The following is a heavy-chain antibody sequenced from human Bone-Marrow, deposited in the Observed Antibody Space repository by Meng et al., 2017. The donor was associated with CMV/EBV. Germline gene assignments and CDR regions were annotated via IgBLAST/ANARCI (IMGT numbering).Heavy chain of an antibody. Sequence: SETLSLTCTVSGRSISSYHWSWIRQPPGKGLEWIGYIYYSGSTNYNPSLKSRVTISVDTSKNQFSLKLSSVTAADTAVYYCARDQREGAGWSGYYYGMDVWGQGTTVTVSS. CDR3: ARDQREGAGWSGYYYGMDV. V-gene: IGHV4-59*01. J-gene: IGHJ6*02. CDR1: GRSISSYH. CDR2: IYYSGST. D-gene: IGHD3-3*01.